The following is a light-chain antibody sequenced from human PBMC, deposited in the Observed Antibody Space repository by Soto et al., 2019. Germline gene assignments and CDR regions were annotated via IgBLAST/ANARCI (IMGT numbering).Light chain of an antibody. Sequence: DIQITHSPSSLSPSVLYRATTSCQASQGISRSLAWYQQKPGKAPKLLIYAASSLQSGVPSRFSGSGFGTDFTLTISSLQPEDSAIYYCQQADTFPITFGQGTRLET. CDR2: AAS. CDR3: QQADTFPIT. J-gene: IGKJ5*01. CDR1: QGISRS. V-gene: IGKV1D-12*01.